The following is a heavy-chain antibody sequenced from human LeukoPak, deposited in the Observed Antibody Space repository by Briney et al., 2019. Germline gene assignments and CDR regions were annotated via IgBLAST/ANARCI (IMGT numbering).Heavy chain of an antibody. D-gene: IGHD3-9*01. CDR1: GFTFSSDW. CDR3: ARGLTGYYGYFEY. Sequence: GGSLRLSCAASGFTFSSDWMHWVRHPPGKGLVWVSRINADGRTTNHADSVKGRFTISRDNAKSTLYLQMSSLRAEDTAVYYYARGLTGYYGYFEYWGQGGLVTVSS. CDR2: INADGRTT. V-gene: IGHV3-74*01. J-gene: IGHJ4*02.